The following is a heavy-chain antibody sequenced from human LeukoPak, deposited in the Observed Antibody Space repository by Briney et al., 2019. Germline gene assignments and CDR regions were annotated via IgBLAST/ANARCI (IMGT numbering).Heavy chain of an antibody. Sequence: SVKVSCKASGGTFSSYAISWVRQAPGQGLEWMGRIIYLFGIANYAHKFQGRVTITADKSTSTAYMELSSLRSEDTAVYYCASFYCSGGSCYDPEGYYYYGMDVWGQGTTVTVSS. J-gene: IGHJ6*02. CDR2: IIYLFGIA. CDR1: GGTFSSYA. V-gene: IGHV1-69*04. CDR3: ASFYCSGGSCYDPEGYYYYGMDV. D-gene: IGHD2-15*01.